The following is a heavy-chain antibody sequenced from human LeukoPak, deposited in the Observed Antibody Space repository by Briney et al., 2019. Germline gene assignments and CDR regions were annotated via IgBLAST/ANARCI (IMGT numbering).Heavy chain of an antibody. J-gene: IGHJ1*01. CDR1: GGTFSSYA. CDR2: IIPIFGTA. V-gene: IGHV1-69*06. CDR3: AQDREAEYFQN. Sequence: ASVTVSCKASGGTFSSYAISWLRQAPGQGLEWMGGIIPIFGTANYAQKFQGRVTITADKSTSTAYMELSSLRSEDTAVYYCAQDREAEYFQNWGQGTLVTVSS.